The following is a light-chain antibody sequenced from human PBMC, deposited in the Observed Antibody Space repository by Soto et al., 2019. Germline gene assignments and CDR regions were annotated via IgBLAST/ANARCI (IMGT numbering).Light chain of an antibody. J-gene: IGKJ3*01. Sequence: ENVLTQSPATLSLSPGERATLYCRASQSVSNYVAWYQQKSGQAPRLLIYDASNRATGIPARFSGSGSGTDFTLTIGSLEPEDFAVYYCQQRSNWLFGPGTKVDIK. CDR3: QQRSNWL. CDR1: QSVSNY. CDR2: DAS. V-gene: IGKV3-11*01.